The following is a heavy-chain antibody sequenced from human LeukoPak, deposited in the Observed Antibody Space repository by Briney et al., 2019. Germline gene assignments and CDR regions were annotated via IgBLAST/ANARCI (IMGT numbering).Heavy chain of an antibody. J-gene: IGHJ4*02. Sequence: GGSLRLSCATSGFTFSSYAMSWVRQAPGKGLEWVSAISGSGGSTYYADSVKGRFTISRDNSKNTLYLQMNSLRAEDTAVYYCAKDQEMALLHGFDYWGQGTLVTVSS. CDR1: GFTFSSYA. CDR3: AKDQEMALLHGFDY. D-gene: IGHD5-24*01. V-gene: IGHV3-23*01. CDR2: ISGSGGST.